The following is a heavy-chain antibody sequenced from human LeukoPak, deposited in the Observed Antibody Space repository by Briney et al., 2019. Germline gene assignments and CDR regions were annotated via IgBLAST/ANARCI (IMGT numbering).Heavy chain of an antibody. Sequence: GESLKISCKGSGYSFTSYWIGWVRQMPGKGLEWMGIIYPGDSDTRYSPSFQGQVTISADKSSSTAYPQWSSLKASDTAMYYCAALGPYCGGDCYSGLDYWGQGTLVTVSS. CDR2: IYPGDSDT. D-gene: IGHD2-21*01. CDR3: AALGPYCGGDCYSGLDY. V-gene: IGHV5-51*01. J-gene: IGHJ4*02. CDR1: GYSFTSYW.